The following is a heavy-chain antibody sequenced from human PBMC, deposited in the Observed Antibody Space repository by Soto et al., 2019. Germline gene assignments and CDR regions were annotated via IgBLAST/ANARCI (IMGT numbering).Heavy chain of an antibody. CDR3: ARGPGSGYRDYYYYGMDV. CDR2: INPNIGGT. CDR1: GYTFTGYY. D-gene: IGHD3-3*01. J-gene: IGHJ6*02. Sequence: QVQLVQSGAEVKKPGASVKVSCKASGYTFTGYYMHWVRQAPGQGLEWMGWINPNIGGTNYAQKFQNWVTITRDTSISTAYMELSRLRSDDTAVYYCARGPGSGYRDYYYYGMDVWGQGNTVTVFS. V-gene: IGHV1-2*04.